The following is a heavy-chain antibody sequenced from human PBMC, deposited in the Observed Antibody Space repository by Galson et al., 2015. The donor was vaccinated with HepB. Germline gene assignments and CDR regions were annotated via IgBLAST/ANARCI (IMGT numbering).Heavy chain of an antibody. D-gene: IGHD6-13*01. CDR1: GFTVSNNY. J-gene: IGHJ2*01. CDR3: ARDGYSSSWYVRYFDL. V-gene: IGHV3-66*01. CDR2: IYSGGST. Sequence: SCAASGFTVSNNYMSWVRQAPGKGLEWVSVIYSGGSTYYADSVKGRFTISRDNPKNTLYLQMNSLRAEDTAVYYCARDGYSSSWYVRYFDLWGRGTLVTVSS.